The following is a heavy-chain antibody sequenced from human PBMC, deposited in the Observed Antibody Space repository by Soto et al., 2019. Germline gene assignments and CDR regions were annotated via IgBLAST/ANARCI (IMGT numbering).Heavy chain of an antibody. V-gene: IGHV4-59*01. Sequence: PSETLSLTCTVSGGSISSYYWSWIRQPPGKGLEWIGYIYYTGRANYNASLKSRVSISLDTSNYQFSPKLSSVTAADTAVYYCARDGDGRMTTNPYYYNGMDVWGPGTTVTVSS. J-gene: IGHJ6*02. D-gene: IGHD4-4*01. CDR2: IYYTGRA. CDR3: ARDGDGRMTTNPYYYNGMDV. CDR1: GGSISSYY.